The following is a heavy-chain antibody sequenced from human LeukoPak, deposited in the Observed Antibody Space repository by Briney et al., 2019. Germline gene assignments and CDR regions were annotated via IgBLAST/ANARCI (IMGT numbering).Heavy chain of an antibody. CDR2: ISGSGSST. V-gene: IGHV3-23*01. J-gene: IGHJ4*02. D-gene: IGHD5-12*01. Sequence: PGGSLRLSCAASGFTFNIYAMNWVRQASGKGLEWVSTISGSGSSTYCADSVKGRFTISRDNSKNTLYLQMNSLRAEDTAVYFCAKDQHGYDKPIDYWGQGTLVTVSS. CDR3: AKDQHGYDKPIDY. CDR1: GFTFNIYA.